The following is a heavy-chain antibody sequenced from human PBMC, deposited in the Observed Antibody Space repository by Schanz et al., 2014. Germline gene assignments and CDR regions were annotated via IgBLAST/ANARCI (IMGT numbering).Heavy chain of an antibody. Sequence: QVQLQESGPGLVKPSQTLSLTCTVSGGSISSGSYYWSWIRQPAGKGLEWIGRFYSTGSTNYNPSRKSQVTISKAPSKNQFSLKLTSVTAADTAVYYCARDMVENWFDSWGQGTLVTVSS. CDR3: ARDMVENWFDS. D-gene: IGHD3-10*01. CDR1: GGSISSGSYY. CDR2: FYSTGST. J-gene: IGHJ5*01. V-gene: IGHV4-61*02.